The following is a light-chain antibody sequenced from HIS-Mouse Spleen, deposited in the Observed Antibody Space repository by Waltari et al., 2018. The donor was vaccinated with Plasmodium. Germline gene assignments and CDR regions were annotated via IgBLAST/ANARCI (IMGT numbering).Light chain of an antibody. CDR1: SSYVGGYNS. J-gene: IGLJ2*01. Sequence: ALTQPRSVSGSPGQAVTLSRTGTSSYVGGYNSVSWYQQHPAKAPKLMIYDVSKRPSGVPDRFSGSKSGNTASLTISGLQAEDEADYYCCSYAGSYTLVFGGGTKLTVL. CDR3: CSYAGSYTLV. CDR2: DVS. V-gene: IGLV2-11*01.